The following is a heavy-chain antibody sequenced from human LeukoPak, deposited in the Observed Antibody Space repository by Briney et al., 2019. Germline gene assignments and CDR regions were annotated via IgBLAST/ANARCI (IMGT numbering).Heavy chain of an antibody. CDR1: GFTFGDYA. CDR3: SRAGYELDFDY. J-gene: IGHJ4*02. Sequence: PGRSLRLSCTASGFTFGDYAMSWVRQAPGKGLEWVGFIRSKAYGGTTEYAASVKGRFTISRDDSKSIAYLQMNSLKTDHTAVYYCSRAGYELDFDYWGQGTLVTVSS. CDR2: IRSKAYGGTT. D-gene: IGHD5-12*01. V-gene: IGHV3-49*04.